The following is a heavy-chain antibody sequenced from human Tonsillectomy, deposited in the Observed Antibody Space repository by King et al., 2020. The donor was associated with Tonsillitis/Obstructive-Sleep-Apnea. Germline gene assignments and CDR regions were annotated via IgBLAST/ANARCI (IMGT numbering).Heavy chain of an antibody. CDR1: GGSISSYY. D-gene: IGHD3-22*01. V-gene: IGHV4-59*01. CDR2: IYYSGST. J-gene: IGHJ3*02. CDR3: ARVIVVSDAFDI. Sequence: QLQESGPGLVKPSETLSLTCTVSGGSISSYYWSWIRQPPGKGLEWIGYIYYSGSTNYNPSLKSRVTISVDTSKNQFSLKLSSVTAADTAVYYWARVIVVSDAFDIWGQGTMVTVSS.